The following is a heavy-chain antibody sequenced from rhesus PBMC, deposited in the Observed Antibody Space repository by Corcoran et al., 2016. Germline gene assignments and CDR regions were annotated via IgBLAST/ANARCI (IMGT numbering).Heavy chain of an antibody. CDR2: INPYNGNT. CDR3: ARSSGSYYPMSL. J-gene: IGHJ4*01. Sequence: QVQLVQSGAEVKKPGSSVKVSCKASGYTFTDYYMHWLRQAPRQGLEWMGWINPYNGNTKYAQKFQGRVTMTRDTSTSTAYMELSSLRSEDTAVYYCARSSGSYYPMSLWGQGVLVTVSS. CDR1: GYTFTDYY. D-gene: IGHD3-16*01. V-gene: IGHV1S2*01.